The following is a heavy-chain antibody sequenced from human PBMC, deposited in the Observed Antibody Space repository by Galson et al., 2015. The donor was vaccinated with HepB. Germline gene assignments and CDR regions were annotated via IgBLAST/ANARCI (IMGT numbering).Heavy chain of an antibody. D-gene: IGHD2-15*01. Sequence: SLRLSCAASGFTFSDYYMSWIRQAPGKGLEWVSYISSVSSYTNYADSVKGRFTISRDNAKNSLYLQMNNLRAEDTAVYYCARDGYCSTGSCLSHFDSWGQGTLVTVSS. CDR3: ARDGYCSTGSCLSHFDS. V-gene: IGHV3-11*06. J-gene: IGHJ4*02. CDR1: GFTFSDYY. CDR2: ISSVSSYT.